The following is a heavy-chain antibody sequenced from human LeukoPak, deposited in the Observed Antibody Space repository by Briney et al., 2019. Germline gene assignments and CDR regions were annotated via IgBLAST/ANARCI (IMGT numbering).Heavy chain of an antibody. J-gene: IGHJ4*02. CDR1: GYILTELS. V-gene: IGHV1-24*01. CDR2: FDPEDGET. Sequence: ASVKVSCKVSGYILTELSMHWVRQAPGKGLEWMGGFDPEDGETIYAQKFQGRVTMTEDTSTDTAYMELSSLRSEDTAVYYCATASDGSGSYFFYWGPGTLVTVSS. D-gene: IGHD3-10*01. CDR3: ATASDGSGSYFFY.